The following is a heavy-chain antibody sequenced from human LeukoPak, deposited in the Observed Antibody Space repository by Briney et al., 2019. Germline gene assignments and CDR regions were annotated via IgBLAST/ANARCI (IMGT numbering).Heavy chain of an antibody. CDR2: INSNGGTT. V-gene: IGHV3-64D*06. CDR1: GFTFSSYA. Sequence: PGGSLRLSCSASGFTFSSYAMHWVRQAPGKGREYVSAINSNGGTTYYADSVKGRFTISRDNSKNTLYLQMSSLRAEDTAVYYCVKGGYSGYDYAYGDQGPLATASA. D-gene: IGHD5-12*01. J-gene: IGHJ4*02. CDR3: VKGGYSGYDYAY.